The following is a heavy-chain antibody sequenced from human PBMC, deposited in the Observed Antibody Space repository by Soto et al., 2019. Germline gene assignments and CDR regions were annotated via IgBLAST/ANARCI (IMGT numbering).Heavy chain of an antibody. CDR3: ARGRWASPTLVVVARLATYYFDY. J-gene: IGHJ4*02. CDR1: GGSISSSNW. Sequence: QVQLQESGPGLVKPSGTLSLTCAVSGGSISSSNWWRWVRQPPGKGLEWIGEIYHSGSTNYNPSLQSRVTISVDKSKNQFSLKLSSVTAADTAVYYCARGRWASPTLVVVARLATYYFDYWGQGTLVTVSS. V-gene: IGHV4-4*02. CDR2: IYHSGST. D-gene: IGHD3-22*01.